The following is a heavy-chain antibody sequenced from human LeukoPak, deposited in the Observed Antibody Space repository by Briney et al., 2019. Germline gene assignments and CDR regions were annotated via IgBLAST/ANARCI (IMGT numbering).Heavy chain of an antibody. D-gene: IGHD2-2*02. CDR2: IYTSGST. Sequence: SETLSLTCTVSGGSISSYYWSWIRQPPGKGLEWLGYIYTSGSTNYNPSLKSRVTVSVDTSKNQFSLKLSSVTAPDTAVYYCARHHCSSTSCYRRYFDLWGRGTLVTVSS. V-gene: IGHV4-4*09. CDR3: ARHHCSSTSCYRRYFDL. CDR1: GGSISSYY. J-gene: IGHJ2*01.